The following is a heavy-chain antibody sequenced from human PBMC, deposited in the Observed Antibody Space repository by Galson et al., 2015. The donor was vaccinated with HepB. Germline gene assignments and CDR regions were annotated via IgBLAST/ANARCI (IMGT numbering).Heavy chain of an antibody. J-gene: IGHJ3*02. D-gene: IGHD1/OR15-1a*01. CDR1: GYTFTSFG. Sequence: SVKVSCKASGYTFTSFGISWVRQAPGQGLEWMGWLSGYNDNTNYGENFQGRVTMTTDTSTSTAYMELRSLRSDDTAVYYCARNTSDKGALDIWDQGTMVTVSS. V-gene: IGHV1-18*01. CDR2: LSGYNDNT. CDR3: ARNTSDKGALDI.